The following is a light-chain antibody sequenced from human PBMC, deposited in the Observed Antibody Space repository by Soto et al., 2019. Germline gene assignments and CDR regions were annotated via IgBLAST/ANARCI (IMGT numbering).Light chain of an antibody. CDR2: GNS. J-gene: IGLJ3*02. V-gene: IGLV1-40*01. CDR3: QSYDSSLSGWV. CDR1: SSNIGAGYD. Sequence: VLTQPPSVSGAPGQRVTISCTGSSSNIGAGYDVHWYQQLPGTAPKLLIYGNSNRPSGVPDRFSGSKSGTSASLAITGLQAEDEADYYCQSYDSSLSGWVFGGGTQLT.